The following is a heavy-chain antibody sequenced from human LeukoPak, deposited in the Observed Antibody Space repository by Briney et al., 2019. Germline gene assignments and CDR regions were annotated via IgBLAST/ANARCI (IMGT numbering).Heavy chain of an antibody. J-gene: IGHJ6*02. CDR3: AELGGSSYYYGMDV. V-gene: IGHV3-23*01. CDR1: GFTFSSYA. Sequence: GGSLRLSCAASGFTFSSYAMSWVRQAPGKGLEWVSAISGSGGSTYYADSVKRRFTISRDNSKNTLYLQMNSLRAEDTAVYYCAELGGSSYYYGMDVWGQGTTVTVSS. D-gene: IGHD2-15*01. CDR2: ISGSGGST.